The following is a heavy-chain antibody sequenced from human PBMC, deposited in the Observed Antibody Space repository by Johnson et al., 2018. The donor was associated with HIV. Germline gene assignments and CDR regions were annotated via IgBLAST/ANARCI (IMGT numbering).Heavy chain of an antibody. J-gene: IGHJ3*02. CDR3: AKGPQGIATPDAFDI. CDR2: ISCSGSTL. V-gene: IGHV3-11*04. Sequence: QVQLVESGGGLVKPGGSLRLSCAASGFTFSDYYMTWIRQAPGKGLEWVSSISCSGSTLYYAYSVKCRFTISRDNAKNSLYLQMNSLRAEDTAVYYCAKGPQGIATPDAFDIWGQGTMVTVSS. CDR1: GFTFSDYY. D-gene: IGHD2-21*01.